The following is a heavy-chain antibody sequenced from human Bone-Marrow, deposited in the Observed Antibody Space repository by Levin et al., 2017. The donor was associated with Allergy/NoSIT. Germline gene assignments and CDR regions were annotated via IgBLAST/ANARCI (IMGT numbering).Heavy chain of an antibody. CDR1: GFTFSDHY. CDR3: ASLAGGIYSSSRGNL. D-gene: IGHD6-6*01. CDR2: IRNKATSYTT. J-gene: IGHJ2*01. V-gene: IGHV3-72*01. Sequence: GGSLRLSCAASGFTFSDHYMDWVRQAPGRGLEWVGRIRNKATSYTTEYAASVKGRFTISRDDSKNSLYLQMSSLTTEDTAVYYCASLAGGIYSSSRGNLWGRGTLVTVSS.